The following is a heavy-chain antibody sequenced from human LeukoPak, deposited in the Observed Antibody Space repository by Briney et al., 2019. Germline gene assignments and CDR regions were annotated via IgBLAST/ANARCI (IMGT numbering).Heavy chain of an antibody. CDR3: FLWDTVVSRDY. J-gene: IGHJ4*02. D-gene: IGHD4-23*01. Sequence: SETLSLTCAVYGGSFSGYYCHWIRQPPATGLEWIGEISHSGSTKYYPPLKSRVTISVDTSKNQFSLKLSSATAADTAVYYCFLWDTVVSRDYWGQGTLVTVSS. CDR1: GGSFSGYY. CDR2: ISHSGST. V-gene: IGHV4-34*01.